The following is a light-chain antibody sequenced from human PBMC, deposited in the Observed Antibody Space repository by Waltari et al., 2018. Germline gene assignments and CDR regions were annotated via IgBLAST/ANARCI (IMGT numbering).Light chain of an antibody. Sequence: EVVLTQPTDTLPLSPGVRATPPCRASQNINADLGWYQQRPGQAPRLLIFDASNRAAGIPVRFSGRGSGTDFTLIISTLEPEDSAVYYCQQRYSWPRTFGQGTKVEIK. CDR3: QQRYSWPRT. V-gene: IGKV3-11*01. CDR2: DAS. CDR1: QNINAD. J-gene: IGKJ1*01.